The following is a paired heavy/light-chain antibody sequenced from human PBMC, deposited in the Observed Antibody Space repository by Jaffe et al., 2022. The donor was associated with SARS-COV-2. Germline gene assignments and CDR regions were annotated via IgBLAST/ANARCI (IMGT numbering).Heavy chain of an antibody. CDR2: IRHSGDAT. Sequence: EVQLLESGGGLVQPGGSLRLSCAASGFTFSTFVMSWVRQAPGKGLEWVSGIRHSGDATYYADSVKGRFTISRDNSRNTLDLQMNSLRAEDTAVYYCAKHNGYDGLDYWGQGTLVTVSS. V-gene: IGHV3-23*01. D-gene: IGHD5-12*01. CDR3: AKHNGYDGLDY. J-gene: IGHJ4*02. CDR1: GFTFSTFV.
Light chain of an antibody. CDR2: AAS. CDR3: QQSYSSPDT. CDR1: QTISNY. Sequence: DVQMTQSPSSLSASVGDRVTIACRASQTISNYLNWYQQKPGKAPKLLIYAASNLQSGVPSRFSGSGSGTDFTLTISNLQPEDFATYYCQQSYSSPDTFGQGTKLEI. J-gene: IGKJ2*01. V-gene: IGKV1-39*01.